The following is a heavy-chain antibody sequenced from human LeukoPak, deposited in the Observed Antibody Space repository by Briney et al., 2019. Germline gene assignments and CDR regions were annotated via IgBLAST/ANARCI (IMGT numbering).Heavy chain of an antibody. CDR1: GGSVSSYY. D-gene: IGHD2-21*01. V-gene: IGHV4-59*02. CDR3: AREANSPTARYWYFDL. J-gene: IGHJ2*01. CDR2: VYYSGST. Sequence: SETLSLTCAVSGGSVSSYYWSWMRQPPGKGLEWIGYVYYSGSTNYNPPLKSRVTISLDTSENQFSLKLSSVTAADTAVYYCAREANSPTARYWYFDLWGRGTQVTVSS.